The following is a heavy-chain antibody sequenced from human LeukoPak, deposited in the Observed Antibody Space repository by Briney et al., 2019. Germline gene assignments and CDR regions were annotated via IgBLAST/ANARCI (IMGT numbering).Heavy chain of an antibody. CDR1: GYSFTSYW. J-gene: IGHJ4*02. CDR2: IYPGDSDT. Sequence: GESLKISCKGSGYSFTSYWIGWVRQMPGKGLEWMGIIYPGDSDTKYSPSFQGQVTISADKSISTAYLQWSSLKASDTAMYYCARRSVGYCSGGSCYSGYYFDYWGQGTLVTVSS. D-gene: IGHD2-15*01. V-gene: IGHV5-51*01. CDR3: ARRSVGYCSGGSCYSGYYFDY.